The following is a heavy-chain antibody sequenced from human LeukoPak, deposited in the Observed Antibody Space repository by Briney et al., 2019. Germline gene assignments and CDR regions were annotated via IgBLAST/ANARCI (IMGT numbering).Heavy chain of an antibody. V-gene: IGHV3-23*01. CDR2: ISGSGGST. CDR3: AKVPENYYDSSGTTDY. Sequence: GGSLRLSCAASGFTFSSYAMSWVRQAPGKGLEWVSAISGSGGSTYYADSVKGRFTISRDNSKNTLYLQMNSLRAEDTAVYYCAKVPENYYDSSGTTDYWGQGTLVTVSS. D-gene: IGHD3-22*01. CDR1: GFTFSSYA. J-gene: IGHJ4*02.